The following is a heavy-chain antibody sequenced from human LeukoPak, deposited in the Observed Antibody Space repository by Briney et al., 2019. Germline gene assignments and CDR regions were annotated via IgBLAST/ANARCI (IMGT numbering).Heavy chain of an antibody. D-gene: IGHD5-24*01. Sequence: GGSLRLSCAASGFTFSSYSRNWVRQAPGKGLEWVSYITSSSGIYYADSVKGRFTISRDNAKKSLYLQMNGLRAEDTAVYYCARDVGDGYNNDYYGMDVWGQGTTVTVSS. CDR2: ITSSSGI. J-gene: IGHJ6*02. CDR3: ARDVGDGYNNDYYGMDV. V-gene: IGHV3-48*01. CDR1: GFTFSSYS.